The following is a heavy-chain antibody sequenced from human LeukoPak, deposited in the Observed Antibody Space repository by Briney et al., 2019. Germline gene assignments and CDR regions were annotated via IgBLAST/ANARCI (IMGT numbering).Heavy chain of an antibody. V-gene: IGHV3-7*01. J-gene: IGHJ4*02. CDR2: IKQDGTEK. D-gene: IGHD6-13*01. CDR3: ARGAEGVAATDSNFDY. Sequence: GGSLRLSCGASGFSFTTYWMGWVRQAPGKGLEWVANIKQDGTEKYYVDSVKGRFTISRDNAKNSLYLQMNSLRAEDTAVFYCARGAEGVAATDSNFDYWGQGTLVTVSS. CDR1: GFSFTTYW.